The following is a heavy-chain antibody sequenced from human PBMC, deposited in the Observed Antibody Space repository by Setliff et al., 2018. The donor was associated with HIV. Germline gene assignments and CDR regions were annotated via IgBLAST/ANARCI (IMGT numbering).Heavy chain of an antibody. V-gene: IGHV3-21*01. D-gene: IGHD3-3*01. Sequence: PGGSLRLSCAASGFTFRNYKFNWVRQAPGRGLEWVSSISICSGGAIDYADSVQGRFTISRDNSKNSLYLQMNGLRVEDTGVYYCARDNLYYNLYDGSPVYGMDVWGQGTTVTVSS. CDR2: ISICSGGAI. J-gene: IGHJ6*02. CDR1: GFTFRNYK. CDR3: ARDNLYYNLYDGSPVYGMDV.